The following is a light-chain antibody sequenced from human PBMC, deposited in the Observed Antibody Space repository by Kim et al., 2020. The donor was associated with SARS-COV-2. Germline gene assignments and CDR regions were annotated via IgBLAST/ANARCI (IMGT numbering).Light chain of an antibody. CDR2: GAS. J-gene: IGKJ1*01. Sequence: SPGERAPLSCRASQSVSSNYLDWYQQKPGQAPRLLIYGASSRATGIPDRFSGSGSGTDFTLTISRLEPDDFAVYYCQQYGSSPRTFGQGTKVEIK. CDR1: QSVSSNY. V-gene: IGKV3-20*01. CDR3: QQYGSSPRT.